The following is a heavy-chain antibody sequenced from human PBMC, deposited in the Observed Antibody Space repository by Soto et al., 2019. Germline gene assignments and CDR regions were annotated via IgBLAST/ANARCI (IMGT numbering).Heavy chain of an antibody. V-gene: IGHV3-74*01. CDR1: GFHFSSYW. CDR3: ARGWWEREGYVMDV. CDR2: ISSDGSRT. D-gene: IGHD1-26*01. Sequence: GGSMRLSCAASGFHFSSYWMYWVRQTQGKGLVWVSRISSDGSRTDYADSVKGRFTISRDNARNTLYLQMNSLRAEDTAVYYCARGWWEREGYVMDVWGQGTTVTVSS. J-gene: IGHJ6*02.